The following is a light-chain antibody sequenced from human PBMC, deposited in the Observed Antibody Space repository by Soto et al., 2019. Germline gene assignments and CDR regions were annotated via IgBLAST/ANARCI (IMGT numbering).Light chain of an antibody. Sequence: QSVLTQPSSVSAAPGQKVTISCSGSGSNIGNNYVSWYQQLQGTAPKLLIYENNKRPSGIPDRFSGSKSGTSATLGITGLQTGDEADYYCGTWDSSLSAGVFGGGTKLTVL. J-gene: IGLJ2*01. CDR1: GSNIGNNY. CDR2: ENN. V-gene: IGLV1-51*02. CDR3: GTWDSSLSAGV.